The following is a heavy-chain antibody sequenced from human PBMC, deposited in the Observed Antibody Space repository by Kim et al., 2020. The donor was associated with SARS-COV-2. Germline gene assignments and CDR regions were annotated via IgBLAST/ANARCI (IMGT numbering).Heavy chain of an antibody. J-gene: IGHJ6*02. CDR3: ARGSIAVAGSYYGMDV. D-gene: IGHD6-19*01. V-gene: IGHV1-2*06. Sequence: ASVKVSCKASGYTFTGYYMHWVRQAPGQGLEWMGRINPNSGGTNYAQKFQGRVTMTRDTSISTAYMELSRLRSDDTAVYYCARGSIAVAGSYYGMDVWGQGTTVTVSS. CDR2: INPNSGGT. CDR1: GYTFTGYY.